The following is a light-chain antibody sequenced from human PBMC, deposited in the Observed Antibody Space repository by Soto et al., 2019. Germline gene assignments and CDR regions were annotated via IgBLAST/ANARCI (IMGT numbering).Light chain of an antibody. V-gene: IGKV3-11*01. CDR3: QQRSNWPSGTPLT. CDR1: QSVSSY. J-gene: IGKJ4*01. Sequence: EIVLTQSPATLSLSPGERATLSCRASQSVSSYLAWYQQKPGQAPRLLIYDASNRATGIPARFSASGSGTDFTLTISSLEPEDFAVYYCQQRSNWPSGTPLTFGGGTKVEIK. CDR2: DAS.